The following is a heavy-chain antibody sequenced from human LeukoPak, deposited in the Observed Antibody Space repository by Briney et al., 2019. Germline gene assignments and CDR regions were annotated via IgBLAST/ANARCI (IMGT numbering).Heavy chain of an antibody. V-gene: IGHV3-53*01. D-gene: IGHD7-27*01. CDR3: ARGWGSFEN. CDR2: LYSSGNT. CDR1: VFSVITDY. Sequence: GGSLRLSCAASVFSVITDYMTWVRQAPGKGLEWVSTLYSSGNTYYADSVKGRFTVSRDNSKNTLFLEMSSLRAEDTAVYFCARGWGSFENWGQGTLVAVSS. J-gene: IGHJ4*02.